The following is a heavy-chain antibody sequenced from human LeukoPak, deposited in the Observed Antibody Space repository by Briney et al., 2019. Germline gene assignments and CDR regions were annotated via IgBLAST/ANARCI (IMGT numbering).Heavy chain of an antibody. D-gene: IGHD3-3*01. Sequence: GGSLRLSCAASGFTFSSYWMNWDRQAPGKGLEWVANIKQDGSEKYYVDSVKGRFTISRDNAKNSLYLQMSSLRADDTAVYYCAKDHNDFWSGYPPNWGQGTLVSVSS. J-gene: IGHJ4*02. CDR2: IKQDGSEK. V-gene: IGHV3-7*03. CDR1: GFTFSSYW. CDR3: AKDHNDFWSGYPPN.